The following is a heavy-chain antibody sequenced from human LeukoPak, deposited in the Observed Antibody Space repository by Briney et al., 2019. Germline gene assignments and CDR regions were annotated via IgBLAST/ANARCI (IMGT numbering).Heavy chain of an antibody. CDR1: GGSISSYY. V-gene: IGHV4-59*08. J-gene: IGHJ4*02. CDR3: ARHGDYYGSGSYFSPIDY. Sequence: SETLSLTCTVSGGSISSYYWSWIRQPPGKGLEWIGYIYYSGSTNYNPSLKSRVTISVDTSKNQFSLKLSSVTAAGTAVYYCARHGDYYGSGSYFSPIDYWGQGTLVTVSS. CDR2: IYYSGST. D-gene: IGHD3-10*01.